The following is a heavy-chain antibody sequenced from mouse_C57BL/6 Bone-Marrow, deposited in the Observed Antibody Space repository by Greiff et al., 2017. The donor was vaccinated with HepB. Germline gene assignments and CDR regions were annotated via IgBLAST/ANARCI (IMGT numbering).Heavy chain of an antibody. D-gene: IGHD2-4*01. Sequence: QVQLKQPGAELVKPGASVKMSCKASGYTFTSYWITWVKQRPGQGLEWIGDIYPGSGSTNYNEKFKSKATLTVDTSSSTAYMQLSSLTSEDSAVYYCASGGLRRRSYWYFDVWGTGTTVTVSS. V-gene: IGHV1-55*01. J-gene: IGHJ1*03. CDR3: ASGGLRRRSYWYFDV. CDR2: IYPGSGST. CDR1: GYTFTSYW.